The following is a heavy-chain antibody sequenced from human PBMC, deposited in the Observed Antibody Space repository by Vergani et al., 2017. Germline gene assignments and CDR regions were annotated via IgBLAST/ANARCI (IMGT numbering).Heavy chain of an antibody. CDR2: INHSGST. J-gene: IGHJ4*02. Sequence: QVQLQQWGAGLLKPSETLSLTCAVYGGSFSGYYWSWIRQPPGKGLEWIGEINHSGSTNYNPSLKSRVTISVDTSKNQFSLKLSSVTAADTAVYYCARDGRYNRNYYFDYWGQGTLVTVSS. V-gene: IGHV4-34*01. D-gene: IGHD1-7*01. CDR3: ARDGRYNRNYYFDY. CDR1: GGSFSGYY.